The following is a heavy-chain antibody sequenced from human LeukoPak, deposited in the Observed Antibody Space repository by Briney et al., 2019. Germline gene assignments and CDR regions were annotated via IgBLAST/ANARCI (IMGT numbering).Heavy chain of an antibody. Sequence: GGSLRPSCAASGFTFSSYWMHWVRQAPGKGLVWVSRINSDGSSTSYADSVKGRFTISRDNAKNTLYLQMNSLRAEDTAVYYCARDYDFWSGSNWFDPWGQGTLVTVSS. J-gene: IGHJ5*02. D-gene: IGHD3-3*01. V-gene: IGHV3-74*01. CDR1: GFTFSSYW. CDR3: ARDYDFWSGSNWFDP. CDR2: INSDGSST.